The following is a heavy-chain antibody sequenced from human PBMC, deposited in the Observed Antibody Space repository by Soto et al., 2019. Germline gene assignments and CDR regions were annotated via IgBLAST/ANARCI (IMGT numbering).Heavy chain of an antibody. J-gene: IGHJ6*02. V-gene: IGHV3-30*18. CDR3: AKDIPLFGDSSGYYFRGMDSYYYGMDV. D-gene: IGHD3-22*01. CDR1: GFTFSSYG. Sequence: GGSLRLSCAASGFTFSSYGMHWVRQAPGKGLEWVAVISYDGSNKYYADSVKGRFTISRDNSKNTLYLQMNSLRAEDTAVYYCAKDIPLFGDSSGYYFRGMDSYYYGMDVWGQGTTVTVSS. CDR2: ISYDGSNK.